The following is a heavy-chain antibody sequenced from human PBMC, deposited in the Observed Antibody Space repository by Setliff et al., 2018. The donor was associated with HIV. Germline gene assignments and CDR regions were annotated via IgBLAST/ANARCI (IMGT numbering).Heavy chain of an antibody. Sequence: SETLSLTCSVSGDSITHYYWNWIRQPPGKGLEWIGNIFDSENNNYNPSLKSRVSMSVDTSKNQFSLRLTSVTAADTAVYYCARQITSVTPEMLVVNDAFDVWGQGKMVTVSS. J-gene: IGHJ3*01. D-gene: IGHD4-17*01. CDR2: IFDSENN. CDR1: GDSITHYY. V-gene: IGHV4-59*01. CDR3: ARQITSVTPEMLVVNDAFDV.